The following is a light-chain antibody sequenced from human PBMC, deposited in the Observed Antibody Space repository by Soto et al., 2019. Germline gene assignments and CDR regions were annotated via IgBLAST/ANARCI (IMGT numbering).Light chain of an antibody. J-gene: IGKJ4*01. Sequence: GDRVTITCGASQSISSWLAWYQQKPGKAPKLLIYDASTLESGVPSRFSGSGSGTEFTLTISSLQPEDFATYYCQQYDSYPLTFGGGAKVAI. CDR3: QQYDSYPLT. CDR1: QSISSW. CDR2: DAS. V-gene: IGKV1-5*01.